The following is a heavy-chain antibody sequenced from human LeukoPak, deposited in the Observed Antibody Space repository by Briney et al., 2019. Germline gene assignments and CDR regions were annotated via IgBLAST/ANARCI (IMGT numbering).Heavy chain of an antibody. CDR2: VGHSGTT. J-gene: IGHJ2*01. D-gene: IGHD3-22*01. CDR1: GGSLNDYL. CDR3: ARDNSYYDSNGYLRYFDL. Sequence: SETLSLTCAVYGGSLNDYLWSWIRQPPGQGLEWIGEVGHSGTTNYNPSLKSRGTISLDTSKNQFSLKLKSVTAADTAMYYCARDNSYYDSNGYLRYFDLWGRGALVTVSS. V-gene: IGHV4-34*01.